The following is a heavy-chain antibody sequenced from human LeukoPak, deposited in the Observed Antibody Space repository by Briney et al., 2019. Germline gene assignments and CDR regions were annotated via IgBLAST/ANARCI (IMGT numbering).Heavy chain of an antibody. CDR1: GFTFSSYC. J-gene: IGHJ2*01. Sequence: GGSLRLSCAASGFTFSSYCMHWVRQAPGKGLVWVSRINSDGSSTSYADSVKGRFTISRDNAKNTLYLQMNSLRAEDTAVYYCASWHSISRNYWYLALSSRGTLVTVSS. CDR3: ASWHSISRNYWYLAL. V-gene: IGHV3-74*01. D-gene: IGHD6-13*01. CDR2: INSDGSST.